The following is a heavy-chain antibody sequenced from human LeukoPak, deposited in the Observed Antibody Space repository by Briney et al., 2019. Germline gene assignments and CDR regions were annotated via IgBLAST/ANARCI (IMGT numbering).Heavy chain of an antibody. CDR3: ARDRNYGSGNLFDY. Sequence: SETLSLTCAVSGGSIIDYYWSWIRQSAGKGLEWIGRIYTSGSTNYNPSLKSRVTMSVDTSKNQFSLKLTSVTAADTAVYYCARDRNYGSGNLFDYWGQGTLVTVPS. D-gene: IGHD3-10*01. V-gene: IGHV4-4*07. CDR1: GGSIIDYY. J-gene: IGHJ4*02. CDR2: IYTSGST.